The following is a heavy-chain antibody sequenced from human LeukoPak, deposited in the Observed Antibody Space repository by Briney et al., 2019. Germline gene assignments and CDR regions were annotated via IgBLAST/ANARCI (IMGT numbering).Heavy chain of an antibody. V-gene: IGHV4-4*02. CDR1: GGSISNDNW. D-gene: IGHD4-17*01. J-gene: IGHJ4*02. CDR3: ARDYGDYRMSYFDY. Sequence: LETLSLTCSLSGGSISNDNWWSWVRQPPGKELEWIGEIFHSGSTNYNPSLKSRLTISLDKSKNQFSLKLNSVTAADTAVYYCARDYGDYRMSYFDYWGQGTLVTVSS. CDR2: IFHSGST.